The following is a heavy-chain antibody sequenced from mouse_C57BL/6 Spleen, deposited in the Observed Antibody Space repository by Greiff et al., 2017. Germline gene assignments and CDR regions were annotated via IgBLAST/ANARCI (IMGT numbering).Heavy chain of an antibody. Sequence: QVQLQQSGPGLVQPSQSLSITCTVSGFSLTSYGVHWVRQSPGKGLEWLGVIWSGGSTDYNAAFISRLSISKDNSTSQVFFKMNSLQADDTAIYYCARNSKDYDEDYAMDYWGQGTSVTVSS. V-gene: IGHV2-2*01. CDR2: IWSGGST. CDR3: ARNSKDYDEDYAMDY. CDR1: GFSLTSYG. J-gene: IGHJ4*01. D-gene: IGHD2-4*01.